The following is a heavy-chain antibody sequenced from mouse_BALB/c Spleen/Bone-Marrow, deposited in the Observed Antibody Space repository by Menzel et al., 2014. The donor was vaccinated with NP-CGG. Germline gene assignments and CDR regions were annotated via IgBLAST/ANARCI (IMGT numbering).Heavy chain of an antibody. J-gene: IGHJ3*01. CDR2: INPSTGYT. Sequence: VQLQQSGAELAKPGASVKMSCKASGYTFTSYWMHWVKQRPRQGLEWIGYINPSTGYTEYNQKFKDKATLTADKSSSTAYMQLSSLTSEDSAVYYCARSAPWDGFAYWGQGTLVTVSA. CDR1: GYTFTSYW. D-gene: IGHD4-1*01. CDR3: ARSAPWDGFAY. V-gene: IGHV1-7*01.